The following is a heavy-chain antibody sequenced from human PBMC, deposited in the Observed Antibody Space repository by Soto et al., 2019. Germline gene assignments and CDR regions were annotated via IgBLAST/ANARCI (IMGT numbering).Heavy chain of an antibody. Sequence: SVKVSCKASGGTFSRYTIGWVRQAPGQGLEWMGRISPILGIANYAQKFQGRGTITADKSTSTAYMELSSLRSEDTAVYHCARALGIFLRLGYWGQGTLVTVSS. D-gene: IGHD2-21*01. CDR1: GGTFSRYT. CDR3: ARALGIFLRLGY. V-gene: IGHV1-69*02. J-gene: IGHJ4*02. CDR2: ISPILGIA.